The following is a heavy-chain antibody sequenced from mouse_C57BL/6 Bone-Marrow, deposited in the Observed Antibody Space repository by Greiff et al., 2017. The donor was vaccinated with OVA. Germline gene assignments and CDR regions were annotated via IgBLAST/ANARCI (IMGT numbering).Heavy chain of an antibody. CDR2: IRSKSNNYAT. D-gene: IGHD2-3*01. V-gene: IGHV10-1*01. J-gene: IGHJ3*01. CDR1: GFSFNTYA. CDR3: VWLLPWFAY. Sequence: GGGLVQPNGSLNLSCAASGFSFNTYAMNWVRQAPGTGLDWVARIRSKSNNYATYYADSVKDRFTISRDDSESMLYLQMNNLKTEDTAMYYCVWLLPWFAYWGQGTLVTVSA.